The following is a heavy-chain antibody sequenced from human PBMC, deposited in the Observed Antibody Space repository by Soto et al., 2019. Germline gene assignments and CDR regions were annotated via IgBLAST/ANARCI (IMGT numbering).Heavy chain of an antibody. CDR2: INHSGST. CDR3: ARVIVATIRGYYYGMDV. CDR1: GGSFSCYY. Sequence: SETLSLTCAVYGGSFSCYYWSWIRQPPGKGLEWIGEINHSGSTNYNPSLKSRVTISVDTSKNQFSLKLSSVTAADTAVYYCARVIVATIRGYYYGMDVWGQGTTVTVSS. V-gene: IGHV4-34*01. D-gene: IGHD5-12*01. J-gene: IGHJ6*02.